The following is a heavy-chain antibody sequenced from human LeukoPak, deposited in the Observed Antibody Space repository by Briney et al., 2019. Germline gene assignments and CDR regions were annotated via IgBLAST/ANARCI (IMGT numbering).Heavy chain of an antibody. D-gene: IGHD6-19*01. CDR3: ARVSGQFYFYYYMDV. CDR2: IYYSGST. V-gene: IGHV4-39*01. CDR1: GGSIRSSSYY. Sequence: SETLSLTCTVSGGSIRSSSYYWGWIRQPPGKGLEWVGSIYYSGSTYYNPSLKSRVTISVDTSKNQFSLRLSSVTAADTAVYYCARVSGQFYFYYYMDVWGKGTTVTISS. J-gene: IGHJ6*03.